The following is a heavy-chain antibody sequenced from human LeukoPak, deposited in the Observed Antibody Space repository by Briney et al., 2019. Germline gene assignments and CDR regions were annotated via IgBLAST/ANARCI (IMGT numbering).Heavy chain of an antibody. CDR3: ARDRVIDSRWGFDP. CDR1: GYTFSNYG. J-gene: IGHJ5*02. D-gene: IGHD2-21*01. V-gene: IGHV1-18*01. CDR2: ISTYNGKT. Sequence: ASVKVSCKAPGYTFSNYGINWVRQAPGQGLEWMGWISTYNGKTNYAQKFQGRVTMTTDTSTSTAYMELRSLKSDDTAVYYCARDRVIDSRWGFDPWGQGTLVTVSS.